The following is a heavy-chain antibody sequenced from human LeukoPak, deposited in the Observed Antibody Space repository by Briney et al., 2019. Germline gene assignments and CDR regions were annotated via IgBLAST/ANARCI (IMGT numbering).Heavy chain of an antibody. V-gene: IGHV4-39*01. J-gene: IGHJ5*02. CDR1: GGSISSSSYY. D-gene: IGHD6-13*01. CDR3: ARPDSSSWYVWFDP. CDR2: IYYSGST. Sequence: SETLSLTCTVSGGSISSSSYYWGWIRQPPGKGLEWVGSIYYSGSTYYNPSPKSRVTISVDTSKNQFSLKLSSVTAADTAVYYCARPDSSSWYVWFDPWGQGTLVTVSS.